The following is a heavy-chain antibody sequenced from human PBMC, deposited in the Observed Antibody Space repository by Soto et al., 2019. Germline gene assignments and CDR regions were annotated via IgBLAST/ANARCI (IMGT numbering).Heavy chain of an antibody. D-gene: IGHD6-13*01. CDR2: TSYDGKNK. J-gene: IGHJ4*02. CDR1: GFTFSNFV. Sequence: QVQLVESGGGVVQPGGSLRLSCAASGFTFSNFVMHWVRQAPGKGLEWVAATSYDGKNKDHADSVKGRFTISRDNSKNTLYLQMNSLRHEDTAVYFCARERAIAATGIFCYWGQGTLVTVSS. CDR3: ARERAIAATGIFCY. V-gene: IGHV3-30*04.